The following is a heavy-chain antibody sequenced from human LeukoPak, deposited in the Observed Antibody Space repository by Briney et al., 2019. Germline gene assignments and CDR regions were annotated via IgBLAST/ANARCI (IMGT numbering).Heavy chain of an antibody. Sequence: GGSLRLSCADSRFTFTSYSMTWVRQAPGKGLEWVANIKQDGSEKFYVDSVKGRFTISRDNAKNSLSVQMNSLRAEDTAVSYCARANRYDYVWGSYRPTNFDYWGQGTLVTVSS. CDR3: ARANRYDYVWGSYRPTNFDY. V-gene: IGHV3-7*01. CDR2: IKQDGSEK. CDR1: RFTFTSYS. D-gene: IGHD3-16*02. J-gene: IGHJ4*02.